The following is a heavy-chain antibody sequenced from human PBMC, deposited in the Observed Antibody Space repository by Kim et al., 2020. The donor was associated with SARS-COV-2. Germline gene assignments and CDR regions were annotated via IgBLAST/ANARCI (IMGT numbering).Heavy chain of an antibody. CDR1: GYKFTDSG. J-gene: IGHJ5*02. Sequence: ASVKVSCKASGYKFTDSGITWVRQAPGQGLEWMGWIHTFSGNTKYAQKFLGRITMTADTSTATAFMELRSLRSDDTAVYFCAKEETARSWYDPWGQGTL. D-gene: IGHD5-18*01. CDR2: IHTFSGNT. V-gene: IGHV1-18*04. CDR3: AKEETARSWYDP.